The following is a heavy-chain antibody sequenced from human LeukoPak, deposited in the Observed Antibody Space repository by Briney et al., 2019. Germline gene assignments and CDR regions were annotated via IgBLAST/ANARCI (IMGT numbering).Heavy chain of an antibody. Sequence: SETLSLTCTVSGGSISSYYWSWIRQPPGKGLEWIGYIYYSGSTNYNPSLKSRVTISVDTSKNQFSLKLSSVTAADTAVYYCARITGSSWCFDYWGQGTLVTVSS. CDR3: ARITGSSWCFDY. J-gene: IGHJ4*02. V-gene: IGHV4-59*01. D-gene: IGHD6-13*01. CDR2: IYYSGST. CDR1: GGSISSYY.